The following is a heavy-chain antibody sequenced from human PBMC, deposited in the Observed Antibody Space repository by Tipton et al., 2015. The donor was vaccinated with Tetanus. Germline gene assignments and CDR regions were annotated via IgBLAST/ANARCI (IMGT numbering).Heavy chain of an antibody. CDR3: ARERFVEGLGPLDC. CDR2: VWYDGTRK. CDR1: GFTFSTHG. V-gene: IGHV3-33*01. D-gene: IGHD3-3*01. J-gene: IGHJ4*02. Sequence: SGFTFSTHGMHWVRQTPGKGLEWVALVWYDGTRKYYTESVEGRFTISRDNSKNTLYLQMDSLRVEDTATCFCARERFVEGLGPLDCRGQGTLVPVSS.